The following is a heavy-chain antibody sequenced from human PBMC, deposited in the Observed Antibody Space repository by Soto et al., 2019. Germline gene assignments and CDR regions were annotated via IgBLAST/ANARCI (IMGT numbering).Heavy chain of an antibody. Sequence: GGSLRLSCAASGFTFSSHAMNWVRQAPGKGLEWVSAISGSAATTHFADSVKGRFTISRDNSKNTLYLQMNSLRAEDTAVYYCARDRSYYYSSVSYSPPYSGQRTLVTVSS. CDR3: ARDRSYYYSSVSYSPPY. V-gene: IGHV3-23*01. CDR2: ISGSAATT. CDR1: GFTFSSHA. D-gene: IGHD3-22*01. J-gene: IGHJ4*02.